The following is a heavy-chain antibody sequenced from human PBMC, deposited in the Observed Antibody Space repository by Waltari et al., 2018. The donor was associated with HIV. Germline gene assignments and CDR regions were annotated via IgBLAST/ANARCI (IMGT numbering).Heavy chain of an antibody. J-gene: IGHJ4*02. CDR3: ASTGYYFDSSGYPRYFDY. V-gene: IGHV1-8*01. CDR1: GYTFTSYD. Sequence: QVQLVQSGAEVKKPGASVKVSCKASGYTFTSYDINWVRQATGQGLEWMGWMIPNSGNTGYAQKFQGGVTMTRNTSISTAYMELSSLRSEDTAVYYCASTGYYFDSSGYPRYFDYWGQGTLVTASS. CDR2: MIPNSGNT. D-gene: IGHD3-22*01.